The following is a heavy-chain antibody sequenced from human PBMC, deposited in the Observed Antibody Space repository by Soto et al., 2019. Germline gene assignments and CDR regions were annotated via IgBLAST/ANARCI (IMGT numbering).Heavy chain of an antibody. CDR3: ATSIAAPNLDY. D-gene: IGHD6-6*01. V-gene: IGHV3-33*01. CDR1: GFTFSSYG. Sequence: PGGSLRLSCAASGFTFSSYGMHWVRQAPGKGLEWVAVIWYDGSNKYYADSVKGRFTISRDNSKNTLYLQMNSLRAEDTAVYYCATSIAAPNLDYWGQGTLVTVSS. CDR2: IWYDGSNK. J-gene: IGHJ4*02.